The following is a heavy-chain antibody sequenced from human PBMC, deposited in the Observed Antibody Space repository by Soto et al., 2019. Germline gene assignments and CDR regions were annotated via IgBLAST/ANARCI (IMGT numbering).Heavy chain of an antibody. CDR3: ARVLGRHDDLNYDILTGYYPR. CDR2: IGTAGDT. J-gene: IGHJ4*02. CDR1: GFTFSSYD. V-gene: IGHV3-13*01. Sequence: PGGSLRLYCAASGFTFSSYDMHWVRQATGKGLEWVSAIGTAGDTYYPGSVKGRFTISRENAKNSLYLQMNSLRAGDTAVYYCARVLGRHDDLNYDILTGYYPRWGQGTLVTVSS. D-gene: IGHD3-9*01.